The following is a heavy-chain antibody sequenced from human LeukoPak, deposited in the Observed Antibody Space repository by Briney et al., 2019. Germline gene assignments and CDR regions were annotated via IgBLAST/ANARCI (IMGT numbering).Heavy chain of an antibody. D-gene: IGHD5-18*01. J-gene: IGHJ4*02. CDR2: MSPNSGNT. CDR1: GYTFTNYD. Sequence: ASVKVSCKASGYTFTNYDIIWVRQATGQGLEWMGWMSPNSGNTGYAQKFQGRVTMTRNTSISTAFMDLSSLRSEDTDVYYCARGRGYSYGYSDYWGQGTLVTVSS. CDR3: ARGRGYSYGYSDY. V-gene: IGHV1-8*01.